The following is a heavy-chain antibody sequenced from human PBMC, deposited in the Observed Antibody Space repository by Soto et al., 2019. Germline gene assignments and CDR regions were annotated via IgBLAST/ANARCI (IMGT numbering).Heavy chain of an antibody. CDR1: GYTFNIYW. CDR2: INSDGSST. J-gene: IGHJ4*02. V-gene: IGHV3-74*01. Sequence: VGSLRLSCAASGYTFNIYWMHWVRQAPGKGLVWVSRINSDGSSTTYADSVKGQVTISADKSISTAYLQWSSLKASDTAMYYCARFGLDWRGGYWGQGTLVTVSS. D-gene: IGHD2-8*02. CDR3: ARFGLDWRGGY.